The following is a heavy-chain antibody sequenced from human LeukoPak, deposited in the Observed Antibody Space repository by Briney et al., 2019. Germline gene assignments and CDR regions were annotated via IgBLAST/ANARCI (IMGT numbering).Heavy chain of an antibody. CDR3: ASFRPVGATYDPFDY. J-gene: IGHJ4*02. Sequence: GASVKVSCKASGYTFTGYYMHWVRQAPGQGFEWMGWINPNSGGTNYAQKFQGRVTMTRDTSISTAYMELSRLRSDDTAVYYCASFRPVGATYDPFDYWGQGTLVTVSS. D-gene: IGHD1-26*01. CDR2: INPNSGGT. CDR1: GYTFTGYY. V-gene: IGHV1-2*02.